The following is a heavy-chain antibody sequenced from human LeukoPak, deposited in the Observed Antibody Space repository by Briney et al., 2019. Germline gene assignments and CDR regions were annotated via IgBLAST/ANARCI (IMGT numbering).Heavy chain of an antibody. J-gene: IGHJ3*02. Sequence: GGSLRLSCAASGLTFSAYGMHWVRQAPGKRLEWVAVIWSDGTNKYYAESVRGRFTISRDNSKNTLYLQMNTLIIEDTAVYYCASAAGALGNWGQGTMITVSS. D-gene: IGHD6-13*01. CDR2: IWSDGTNK. CDR1: GLTFSAYG. CDR3: ASAAGALGN. V-gene: IGHV3-33*01.